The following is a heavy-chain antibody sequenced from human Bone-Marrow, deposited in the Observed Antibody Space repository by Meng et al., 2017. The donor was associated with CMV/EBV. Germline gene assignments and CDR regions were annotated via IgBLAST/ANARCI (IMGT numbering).Heavy chain of an antibody. CDR1: EYTFTVYY. V-gene: IGHV1-2*02. J-gene: IGHJ3*02. D-gene: IGHD6-6*01. CDR2: INPNTGGT. Sequence: ASVKVSCKASEYTFTVYYMHWVRQAPGQGLEWMGWINPNTGGTNYVQRFQGRVTMTRDTSISTAYLELTSLRSDDTAVYYCARERAIPARSTKEAFDIWGQGTMVTVSS. CDR3: ARERAIPARSTKEAFDI.